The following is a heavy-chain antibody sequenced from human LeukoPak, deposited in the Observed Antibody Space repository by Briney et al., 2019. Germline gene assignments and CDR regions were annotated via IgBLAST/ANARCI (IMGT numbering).Heavy chain of an antibody. CDR2: ISSSSTYI. J-gene: IGHJ4*02. V-gene: IGHV3-21*01. D-gene: IGHD1-7*01. CDR3: ARAHNWKYGTFDY. CDR1: GFTFSSYS. Sequence: PGGSLRLSCAASGFTFSSYSLNWVRQAPGKGLEWVSCISSSSTYIYYADSVRGRFTISRDNAKNSLYLQMNSLRAEDTAVYYCARAHNWKYGTFDYWGQGTLVTVSS.